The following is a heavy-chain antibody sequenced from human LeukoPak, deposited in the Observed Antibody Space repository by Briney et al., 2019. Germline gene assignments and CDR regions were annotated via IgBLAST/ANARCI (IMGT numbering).Heavy chain of an antibody. CDR2: ISTSSSTI. V-gene: IGHV3-48*02. Sequence: GGSLRLSCAASGFTFSSYSMNWVRQAPGKGLEWVTYISTSSSTIYYADSVKGRFTISRDNAKNSLYLQMNSLRDGGTAVYYCARDGSGYSSSWRLYYFDYWGQGTLVTVSS. D-gene: IGHD6-13*01. CDR1: GFTFSSYS. J-gene: IGHJ4*02. CDR3: ARDGSGYSSSWRLYYFDY.